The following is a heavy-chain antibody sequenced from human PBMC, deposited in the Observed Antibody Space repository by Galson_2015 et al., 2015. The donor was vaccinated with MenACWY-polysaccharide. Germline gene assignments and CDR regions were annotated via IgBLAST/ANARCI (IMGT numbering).Heavy chain of an antibody. CDR2: ISSSSSTI. J-gene: IGHJ4*02. CDR3: ATGPCGYYRFDS. CDR1: GFSFSTYR. D-gene: IGHD3-22*01. V-gene: IGHV3-48*02. Sequence: SLRLSCAASGFSFSTYRMNWVRQVPGKGLEWASYISSSSSTIYYADSVKGRFTISRDNAKNSLYLQMNSLRDEDTAVYYCATGPCGYYRFDSWGQGTLVTVSS.